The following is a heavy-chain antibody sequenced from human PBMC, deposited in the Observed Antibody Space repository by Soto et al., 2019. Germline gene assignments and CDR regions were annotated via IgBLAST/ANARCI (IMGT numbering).Heavy chain of an antibody. V-gene: IGHV3-23*01. CDR1: GLTFSSDA. CDR2: ISGSGGST. J-gene: IGHJ6*02. D-gene: IGHD6-19*01. Sequence: LXLSCAASGLTFSSDAMSWVRQAPGKGLEWVSAISGSGGSTYYADSVKGRFTISRDNSKNTLYLQMNSLRAEDTAVYYCAKTIYSSGWFFYYYYGMDVWGQGNTVTVSS. CDR3: AKTIYSSGWFFYYYYGMDV.